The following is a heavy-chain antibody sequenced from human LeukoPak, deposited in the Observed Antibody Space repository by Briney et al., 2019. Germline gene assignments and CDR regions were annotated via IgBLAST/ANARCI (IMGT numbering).Heavy chain of an antibody. Sequence: SETLSLTCAVYGGSFSGYYWSWIRQPPGKGLEWIGEINHSGSTNYNPSLKSRVTISVDTSKNQFSLKLSSVTAADTAVYYCARHRILWWGTAGLNFDYWGQGTLVTVSS. D-gene: IGHD2-21*01. J-gene: IGHJ4*02. V-gene: IGHV4-34*01. CDR2: INHSGST. CDR3: ARHRILWWGTAGLNFDY. CDR1: GGSFSGYY.